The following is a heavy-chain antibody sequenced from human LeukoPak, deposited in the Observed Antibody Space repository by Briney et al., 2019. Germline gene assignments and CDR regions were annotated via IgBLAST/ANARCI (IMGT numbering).Heavy chain of an antibody. D-gene: IGHD6-13*01. Sequence: PGGSLRLSCAASGFTFGTSAMSWVRQAPGKGPEWVSTFGRSGSDTYYSDSVKGRFTIFRDNSKNTLYLQKNSLRDEDTAVYYCAKGSLGSWYYFDYWGQGTLVTVSS. V-gene: IGHV3-23*01. CDR1: GFTFGTSA. J-gene: IGHJ4*02. CDR2: FGRSGSDT. CDR3: AKGSLGSWYYFDY.